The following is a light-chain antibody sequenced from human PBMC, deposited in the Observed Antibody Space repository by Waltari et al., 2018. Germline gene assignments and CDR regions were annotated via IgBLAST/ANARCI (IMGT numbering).Light chain of an antibody. Sequence: EIVMTQSPVTLSVSPGARATLSCRASQSVRSNLAWYQQKPGQAPRLLIYGASTRATGIPARFSGSGSGTEFTLTISSLQSEDFAVYYCQQYNSWPPYTFGQGTKLEIK. CDR2: GAS. V-gene: IGKV3-15*01. CDR1: QSVRSN. CDR3: QQYNSWPPYT. J-gene: IGKJ2*01.